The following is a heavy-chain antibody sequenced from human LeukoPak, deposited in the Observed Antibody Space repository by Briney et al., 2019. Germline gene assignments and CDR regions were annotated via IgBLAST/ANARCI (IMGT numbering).Heavy chain of an antibody. J-gene: IGHJ4*02. V-gene: IGHV3-21*01. Sequence: GGSLRLSCAASGFTFSSYSMNWVRQAPGKGLEWVSSISSSSSYIYYADSVKGRFTISRDNSKSTVYLEINSLRSEDTAIYYCARGFNDFWSGSQLEYWGQGTLVTVSS. CDR3: ARGFNDFWSGSQLEY. CDR2: ISSSSSYI. D-gene: IGHD3-3*01. CDR1: GFTFSSYS.